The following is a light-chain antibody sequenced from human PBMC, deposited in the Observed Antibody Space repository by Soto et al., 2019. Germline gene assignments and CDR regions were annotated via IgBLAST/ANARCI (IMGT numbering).Light chain of an antibody. CDR3: QQRNIWPPVT. J-gene: IGKJ5*01. Sequence: IGLTQSPAALSLSPWERATPSCRASPSVPNFLAWYQQKPGQAPRLLIYGAFNRATGIPARFSGSGSGTDFTLTISSLEPEDYAIYYCQQRNIWPPVTFGQGTR. CDR2: GAF. CDR1: PSVPNF. V-gene: IGKV3-11*01.